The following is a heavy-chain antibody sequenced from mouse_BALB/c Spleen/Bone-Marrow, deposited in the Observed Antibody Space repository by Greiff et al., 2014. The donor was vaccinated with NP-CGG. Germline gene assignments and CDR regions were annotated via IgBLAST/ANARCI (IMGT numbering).Heavy chain of an antibody. CDR1: GLSLTGYV. Sequence: QVQLQQSGPGLVAPSQSLSITCTVSGLSLTGYVISWIRQPPGKGLEWLGIIWGGGSTYYNPALKSRLTISKDNSRSQVFLKMNSLQTDDTAMYYCAKQYGNSDWYFDVWGAGTTVAVSS. CDR3: AKQYGNSDWYFDV. V-gene: IGHV2-6-5*01. J-gene: IGHJ1*01. D-gene: IGHD2-1*01. CDR2: IWGGGST.